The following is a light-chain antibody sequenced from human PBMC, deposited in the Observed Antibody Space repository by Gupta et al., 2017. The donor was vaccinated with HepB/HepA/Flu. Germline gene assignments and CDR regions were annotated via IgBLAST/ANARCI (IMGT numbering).Light chain of an antibody. CDR3: SSYTTSGTYV. CDR1: SSDVGGYNY. J-gene: IGLJ1*01. CDR2: DVS. Sequence: SALTQPASVSGSPGPSITISCTGTSSDVGGYNYVAWYQQLPGKAPKLMIYDVSYRPSGVSNRFSGSKSGNTASLTISGRLPEDEADFYCSSYTTSGTYVFGTGTRVTGL. V-gene: IGLV2-14*01.